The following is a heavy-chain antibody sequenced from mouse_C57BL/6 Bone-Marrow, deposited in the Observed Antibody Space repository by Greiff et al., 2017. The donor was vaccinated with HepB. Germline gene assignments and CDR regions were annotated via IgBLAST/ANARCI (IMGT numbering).Heavy chain of an antibody. CDR2: ISSGSSTI. V-gene: IGHV5-17*01. D-gene: IGHD2-1*01. Sequence: EVHLVESGGGLVKPGGSLKLSCAASGFTFSDYGMHWVRQAPEKGLEWVAYISSGSSTIYYADTVKGRFTISRDNAKNTLFLQMTSLRSEDTAMYYCARGNYGNYGYWGQGTTLTVSS. CDR3: ARGNYGNYGY. CDR1: GFTFSDYG. J-gene: IGHJ2*01.